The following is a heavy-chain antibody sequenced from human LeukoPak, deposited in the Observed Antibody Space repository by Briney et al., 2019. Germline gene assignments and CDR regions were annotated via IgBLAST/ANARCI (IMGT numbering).Heavy chain of an antibody. CDR3: ARACSNYVDFDY. Sequence: SETLSLTCTVSGGSISSYYWSWIRQPPGKGLEWIGSIYYSGSTYYNPSLKSRVTISVDTSKNQFSLKLSSVTAADTAVYYCARACSNYVDFDYWGQGTLVTVSS. CDR2: IYYSGST. J-gene: IGHJ4*02. V-gene: IGHV4-59*05. CDR1: GGSISSYY. D-gene: IGHD4-11*01.